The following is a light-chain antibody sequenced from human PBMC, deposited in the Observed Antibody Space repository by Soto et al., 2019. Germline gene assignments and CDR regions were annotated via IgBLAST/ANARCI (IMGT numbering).Light chain of an antibody. CDR2: DAS. J-gene: IGKJ4*01. Sequence: ERVLTQSLATLSLTPGERATLSCRASESVSRYLAWYQQKPGQAPRLLIYDASNRATGIPARFSGSGSGTDFTLTISSLEPEDFAVYYCQQRSDWPLTFGGGTKVDIK. CDR3: QQRSDWPLT. CDR1: ESVSRY. V-gene: IGKV3-11*01.